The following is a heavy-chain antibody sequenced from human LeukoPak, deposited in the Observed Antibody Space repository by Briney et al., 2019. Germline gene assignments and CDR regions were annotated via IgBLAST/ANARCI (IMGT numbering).Heavy chain of an antibody. CDR1: GFTFSNVW. CDR3: ITHRGEWVLDS. Sequence: GGSLRLSCAASGFTFSNVWMSWVRQVPGKGLEWVGRIISISGGGTSDYSAPVKGRFTISRDDSKNTVYLQMNSLKTEDTAVYYCITHRGEWVLDSWGQGTLVTVSS. J-gene: IGHJ4*02. V-gene: IGHV3-15*01. CDR2: IISISGGGTS. D-gene: IGHD3-16*01.